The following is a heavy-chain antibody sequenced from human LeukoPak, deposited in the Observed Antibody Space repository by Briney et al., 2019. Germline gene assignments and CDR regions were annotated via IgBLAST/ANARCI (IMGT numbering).Heavy chain of an antibody. CDR3: ARVLGSIAALRWYYYYYMDV. V-gene: IGHV1-8*01. J-gene: IGHJ6*03. CDR2: MNPNSGNT. D-gene: IGHD6-6*01. CDR1: GCTFTSYD. Sequence: ASVTVSCKASGCTFTSYDINWVRQATGQGLEWMGWMNPNSGNTGYAQKFQGRVTVTRNTSISTAYMELSSLRSEDTAVYYCARVLGSIAALRWYYYYYMDVWGKGTTVTVSS.